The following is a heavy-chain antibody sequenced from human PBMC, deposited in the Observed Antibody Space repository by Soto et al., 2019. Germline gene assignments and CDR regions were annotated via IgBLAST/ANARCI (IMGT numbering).Heavy chain of an antibody. CDR3: AREDNWNLGPVD. CDR2: TYYRSKWYN. CDR1: GDSVSSNSAA. J-gene: IGHJ6*02. V-gene: IGHV6-1*01. Sequence: PSQTLSLTCAISGDSVSSNSAAWNLIMQSPSRGLEWLGRTYYRSKWYNDYAVSVKSRITINPDTSKNQFSLQLNSVTPEDTAVYYCAREDNWNLGPVDWGQGTTVTVSS. D-gene: IGHD1-7*01.